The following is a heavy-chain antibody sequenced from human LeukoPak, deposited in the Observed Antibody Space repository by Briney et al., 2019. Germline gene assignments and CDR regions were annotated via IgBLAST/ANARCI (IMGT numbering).Heavy chain of an antibody. J-gene: IGHJ4*02. CDR2: INPNSGGT. Sequence: ASVKVSCKSSGYTFTGYYMHWVRQAPGQGLEWMGWINPNSGGTNSAQKFQGRVTMTRDTSISTAYMELSRLTSDDTAVYYCARHPYSGSYHFDYWGQGTLVTVSS. V-gene: IGHV1-2*02. CDR3: ARHPYSGSYHFDY. D-gene: IGHD1-26*01. CDR1: GYTFTGYY.